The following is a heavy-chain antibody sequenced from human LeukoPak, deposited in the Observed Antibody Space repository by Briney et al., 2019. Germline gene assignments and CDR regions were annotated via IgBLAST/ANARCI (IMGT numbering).Heavy chain of an antibody. Sequence: GGSLRLPCAASGFTFRSHWMSWFREAPGEGLERVANIKQDGSEKYYVDSVKGRFTISRDNAKNSLYLQMNSLRAEDTAVYYCARDGRYYGSGSPSSYWGQGTLVTVSS. CDR1: GFTFRSHW. D-gene: IGHD3-10*01. J-gene: IGHJ4*02. V-gene: IGHV3-7*01. CDR3: ARDGRYYGSGSPSSY. CDR2: IKQDGSEK.